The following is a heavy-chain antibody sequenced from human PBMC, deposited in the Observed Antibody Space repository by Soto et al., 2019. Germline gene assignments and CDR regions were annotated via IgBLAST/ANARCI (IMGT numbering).Heavy chain of an antibody. J-gene: IGHJ4*02. CDR3: ASNCSGGSCSHVSLDY. D-gene: IGHD2-15*01. CDR1: GFTFSSYE. CDR2: ISSSGSTI. V-gene: IGHV3-48*03. Sequence: EVQLVESGGGLVQPGGSLRLSCAASGFTFSSYEMNWVRQAPGKGLEWVSYISSSGSTIYYADSVKGRFTISRDNAKNSLYLQMNSLRAEDTAVYYCASNCSGGSCSHVSLDYWGQGTLVTVSS.